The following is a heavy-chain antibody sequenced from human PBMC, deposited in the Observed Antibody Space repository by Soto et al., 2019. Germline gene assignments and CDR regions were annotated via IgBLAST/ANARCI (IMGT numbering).Heavy chain of an antibody. V-gene: IGHV3-49*03. Sequence: ALRLSCTASGFTFGDYAMSWFRQAPGKGLEWVGFIRSKAYGGTTEYAASVKGRFTISRDDSKSIAYLQMNSLKTEDTAVYYCTRDRISADIVVVVAANMYYGMDVWGQGTTVTVSS. CDR1: GFTFGDYA. CDR2: IRSKAYGGTT. CDR3: TRDRISADIVVVVAANMYYGMDV. J-gene: IGHJ6*02. D-gene: IGHD2-15*01.